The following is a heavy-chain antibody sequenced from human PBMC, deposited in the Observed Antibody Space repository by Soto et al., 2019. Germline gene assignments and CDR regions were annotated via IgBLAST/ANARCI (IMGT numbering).Heavy chain of an antibody. J-gene: IGHJ4*02. CDR1: GGSISSSNW. V-gene: IGHV4-4*02. CDR2: IYHSGST. Sequence: PSETLSLTCAVSGGSISSSNWWSWVRQPPGKGLEWIGEIYHSGSTYYNPSLKSRVTISVDTSKNQFSLKLSSVTAADTAVYYCARHGGVSGSYAFDYWGQGTLVTVSS. CDR3: ARHGGVSGSYAFDY. D-gene: IGHD1-26*01.